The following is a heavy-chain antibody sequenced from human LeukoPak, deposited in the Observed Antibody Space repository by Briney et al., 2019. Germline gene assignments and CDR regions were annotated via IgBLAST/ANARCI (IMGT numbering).Heavy chain of an antibody. V-gene: IGHV4-59*01. D-gene: IGHD5-24*01. CDR2: IYYSGST. Sequence: SETLSLTCTVSGGSISSYYWSWIRQPPGKGLEWIGYIYYSGSTNYNPSLKSRVTISVDTSKNQFSLKLSSVTAADAAVYYCARGGRDGYRDYWGQGTLVTVSS. J-gene: IGHJ4*02. CDR3: ARGGRDGYRDY. CDR1: GGSISSYY.